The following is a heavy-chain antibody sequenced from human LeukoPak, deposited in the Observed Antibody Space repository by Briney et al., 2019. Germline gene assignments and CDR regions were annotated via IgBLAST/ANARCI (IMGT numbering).Heavy chain of an antibody. J-gene: IGHJ4*02. CDR2: ISGSGGST. CDR3: AKDGSGSYYYTFDY. CDR1: GFTFSSSA. D-gene: IGHD3-10*01. V-gene: IGHV3-23*01. Sequence: GGSLRLSCAASGFTFSSSAMSWVRQAPGKGLEWVSSISGSGGSTYYADSVKGRFTISRDNSKNTLYLQMNSLRAEDTAVYYCAKDGSGSYYYTFDYWGQGTLVTVSS.